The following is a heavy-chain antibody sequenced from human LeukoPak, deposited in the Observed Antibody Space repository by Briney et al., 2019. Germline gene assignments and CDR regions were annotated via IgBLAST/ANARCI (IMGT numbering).Heavy chain of an antibody. D-gene: IGHD3-22*01. Sequence: ASVKVSCKASGYTFTAYHIHWVRQAPGQGLEYMGWINSNSGGINYVQKFQGRVTMTRDTSISTAYMELSRLRSDDTAVYYCARDWASMIVPFDYWGQGTLVTVSS. CDR2: INSNSGGI. CDR1: GYTFTAYH. J-gene: IGHJ4*02. CDR3: ARDWASMIVPFDY. V-gene: IGHV1-2*02.